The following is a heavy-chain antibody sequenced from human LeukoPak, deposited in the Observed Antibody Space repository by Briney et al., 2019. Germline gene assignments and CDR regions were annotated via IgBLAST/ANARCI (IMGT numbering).Heavy chain of an antibody. V-gene: IGHV3-23*01. CDR1: GFTFSSYA. CDR2: ISGSGGST. CDR3: AKGFRLPSSTSYYFDY. D-gene: IGHD2-2*01. Sequence: PGGSLRLSCAASGFTFSSYAMSWVRQAPGKGLEWVSAISGSGGSTYYADSVKGRFTISRDNSKNTLYLQMNSLRAEDTAVYYCAKGFRLPSSTSYYFDYWGQGTLVTVSS. J-gene: IGHJ4*02.